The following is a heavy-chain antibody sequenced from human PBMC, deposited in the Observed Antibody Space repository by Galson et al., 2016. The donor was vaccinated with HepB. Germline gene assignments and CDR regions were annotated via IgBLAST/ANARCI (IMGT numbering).Heavy chain of an antibody. CDR2: ISGSGDTT. Sequence: SLRLSCAASGFTFSNYGMSWVRQAPGKRLEWVSAISGSGDTTYYADSVKGRFSISRDNSKNTLYLQMNSLTAEDTAVYYCGAFRGDSSGYGEYWSQGTLVTVSS. V-gene: IGHV3-23*01. CDR1: GFTFSNYG. D-gene: IGHD5-18*01. CDR3: GAFRGDSSGYGEY. J-gene: IGHJ4*02.